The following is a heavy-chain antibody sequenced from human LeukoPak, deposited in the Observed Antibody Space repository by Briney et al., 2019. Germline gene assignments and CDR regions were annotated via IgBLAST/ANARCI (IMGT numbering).Heavy chain of an antibody. D-gene: IGHD3-3*01. J-gene: IGHJ4*02. CDR1: GFTFSSYA. CDR3: AKVRGFGVVIELDY. Sequence: PGGSLRLSCAVSGFTFSSYAMSWVRQAPGKGLEWVSAISGSGGSTYYADSVKGRFTISRDNSKNTLYLQMNSLRAEDTAVYYCAKVRGFGVVIELDYWGQGTLVTVSS. V-gene: IGHV3-23*01. CDR2: ISGSGGST.